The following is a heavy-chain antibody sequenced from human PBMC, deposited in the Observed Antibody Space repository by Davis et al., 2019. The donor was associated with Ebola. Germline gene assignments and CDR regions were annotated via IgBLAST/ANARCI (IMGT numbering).Heavy chain of an antibody. CDR2: INHSGST. J-gene: IGHJ5*02. CDR3: AGRYSGYDYWFDP. CDR1: GGSFSGYY. V-gene: IGHV4-34*01. Sequence: GSLRLSCTVSGGSFSGYYWSWIRQPPGKGLEWIGAINHSGSTNYNPSLKSRVTISVDRSKNQFSLKLSSVTAADTAVYYCAGRYSGYDYWFDPWGQGTLVTVSS. D-gene: IGHD5-12*01.